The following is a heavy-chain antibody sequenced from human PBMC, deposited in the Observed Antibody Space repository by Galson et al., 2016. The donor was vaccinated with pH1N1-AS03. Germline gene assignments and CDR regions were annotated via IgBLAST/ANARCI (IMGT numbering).Heavy chain of an antibody. Sequence: ETLSLTCTVSGGSISTSSYYWGWIRQPPGKGLEWIGSIYYSGSTYYNPSLKSRVTISVDTSKNQFSLKLSSVTAADTAVDYCARHLYGDYVGWFDPWGQGTLVTGSS. J-gene: IGHJ5*02. V-gene: IGHV4-39*01. CDR2: IYYSGST. CDR3: ARHLYGDYVGWFDP. D-gene: IGHD4-17*01. CDR1: GGSISTSSYY.